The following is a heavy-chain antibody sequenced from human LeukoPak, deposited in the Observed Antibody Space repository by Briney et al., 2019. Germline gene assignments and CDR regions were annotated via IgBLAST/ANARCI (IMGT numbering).Heavy chain of an antibody. CDR2: VSGGGTSP. V-gene: IGHV3-23*01. Sequence: GGSLRLSCAASGFIFPTYAMNWVRQAPGKGLEWVSAVSGGGTSPYYADSVKGRFTISRDNSKNTLYLQMNSLRADDTAVYYCAKGDGSGSYSAFDYWGQGTLVTVSS. CDR3: AKGDGSGSYSAFDY. D-gene: IGHD3-10*01. CDR1: GFIFPTYA. J-gene: IGHJ4*02.